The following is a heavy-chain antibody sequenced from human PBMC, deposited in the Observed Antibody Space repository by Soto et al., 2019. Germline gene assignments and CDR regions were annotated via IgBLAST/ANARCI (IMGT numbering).Heavy chain of an antibody. CDR1: GFTFSSYA. J-gene: IGHJ4*02. D-gene: IGHD4-17*01. CDR3: ARDHESGDYLVDFDY. Sequence: GGSLRLSCAASGFTFSSYAMSWVRQAPGKGLEWVSAISSSSSNIYYADSVKGRFTISRDNAKNSLYLQMNSLRAEDTAVYYCARDHESGDYLVDFDYWGQGTLVTVSS. CDR2: ISSSSSNI. V-gene: IGHV3-21*01.